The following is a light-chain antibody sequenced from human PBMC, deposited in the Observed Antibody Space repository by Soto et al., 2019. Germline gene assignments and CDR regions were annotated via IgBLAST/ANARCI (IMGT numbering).Light chain of an antibody. Sequence: EVVMTQSPATLSVSPGARATLSCRVSQYIASNLAWYRQKPGQAPRLLIYRASTRATAIPARISGSGSGTEFTLTISSLQSEDFAVYYCQQYNNWPPLTFGGGTKVEIK. CDR2: RAS. J-gene: IGKJ4*01. V-gene: IGKV3-15*01. CDR3: QQYNNWPPLT. CDR1: QYIASN.